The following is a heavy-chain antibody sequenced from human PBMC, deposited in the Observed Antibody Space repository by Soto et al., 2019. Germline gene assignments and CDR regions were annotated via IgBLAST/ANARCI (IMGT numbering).Heavy chain of an antibody. Sequence: QVQLVQSGAEVKKPGASVKVSCKASGYTFTSYGISWVRQAPGQGLEWMGWISAYNGNTNYAQKLQGRVTMNTDPSTSTAYMELRSLRSDDTAVYYCARGAYYDFWSGYYTTGGYYYGMDVWGQGTTVTVSS. CDR2: ISAYNGNT. V-gene: IGHV1-18*01. D-gene: IGHD3-3*01. CDR3: ARGAYYDFWSGYYTTGGYYYGMDV. CDR1: GYTFTSYG. J-gene: IGHJ6*02.